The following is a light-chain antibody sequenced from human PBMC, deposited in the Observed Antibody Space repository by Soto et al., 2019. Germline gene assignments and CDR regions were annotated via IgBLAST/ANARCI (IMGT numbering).Light chain of an antibody. Sequence: EIVMTQSPATLSLSPGERATLSCRASQSVSGHLAWFQQKPGQAPRLLIYGAFTRATGIPDRFTGSGSGTEFTLTISSLHSEDFAVYYCQQYDNWPLTFGGGTRVEIK. CDR2: GAF. J-gene: IGKJ4*01. CDR1: QSVSGH. CDR3: QQYDNWPLT. V-gene: IGKV3-15*01.